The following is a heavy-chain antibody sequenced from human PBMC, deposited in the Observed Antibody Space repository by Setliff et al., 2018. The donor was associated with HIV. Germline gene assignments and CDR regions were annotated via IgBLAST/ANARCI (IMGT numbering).Heavy chain of an antibody. D-gene: IGHD3-10*01. CDR1: GGSISSHY. J-gene: IGHJ4*02. V-gene: IGHV4-59*11. CDR3: ARLVRGGSGHYFDY. Sequence: SETLSLTCTVSGGSISSHYWSWIRQPPGKGLEWIGEVHHSGSTNYNPSLKSRVTISVDTSKNQVSLRLSPVTAADTALYYCARLVRGGSGHYFDYWGQGKLVTVSS. CDR2: VHHSGST.